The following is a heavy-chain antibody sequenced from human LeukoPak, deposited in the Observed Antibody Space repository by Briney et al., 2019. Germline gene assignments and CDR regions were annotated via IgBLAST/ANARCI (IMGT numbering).Heavy chain of an antibody. CDR1: GFTFSSYG. Sequence: GGSLRLSSAASGFTFSSYGMHWVRQAPGKGLEWVAVISYDGNNKYHADSVKGRFTISRDNSKNTLYLQMNGLRAEDTAVYYCAKVGYCSGGTCYWGVYYYYGMDVWGQGTTVTVSS. J-gene: IGHJ6*02. CDR2: ISYDGNNK. D-gene: IGHD2-15*01. V-gene: IGHV3-30*18. CDR3: AKVGYCSGGTCYWGVYYYYGMDV.